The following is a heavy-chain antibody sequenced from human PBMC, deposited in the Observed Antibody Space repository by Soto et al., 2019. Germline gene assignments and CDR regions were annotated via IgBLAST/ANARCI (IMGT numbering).Heavy chain of an antibody. J-gene: IGHJ6*02. CDR3: AKEGDGYNLGALYGMDV. CDR1: GFTLRSYG. V-gene: IGHV3-30*18. D-gene: IGHD5-12*01. Sequence: QVQLVESGGGVVQPGRSLRLSCAASGFTLRSYGIHWVRQAPGKGLEWVAVISYDGSNKNYADSVKGRFTISRDNSKNTLYLQMNSLRAEDTAVYYCAKEGDGYNLGALYGMDVWGQGTTVTVSS. CDR2: ISYDGSNK.